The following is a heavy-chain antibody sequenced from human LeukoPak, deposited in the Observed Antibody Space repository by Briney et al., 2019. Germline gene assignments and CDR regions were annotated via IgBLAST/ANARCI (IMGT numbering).Heavy chain of an antibody. V-gene: IGHV4-59*01. D-gene: IGHD3-16*01. CDR2: IYHSGST. Sequence: SETLSLTCTVSGGSISNYYWYWTRQPPGKGLECIGYIYHSGSTNYNPSLKSRVTISVDTSKNQFSLKLRSVTAADTAVYYCARGVGLGMYNWFDPWGQGTLVTVSS. CDR3: ARGVGLGMYNWFDP. J-gene: IGHJ5*02. CDR1: GGSISNYY.